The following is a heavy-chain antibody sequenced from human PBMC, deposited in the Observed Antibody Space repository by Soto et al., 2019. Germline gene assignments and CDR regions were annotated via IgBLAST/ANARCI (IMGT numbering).Heavy chain of an antibody. CDR2: AYYRSKWQN. D-gene: IGHD5-12*01. Sequence: QVELQQSGPGLVKPSQTLSLTCAISGDSVSSNRAAWNWIRQSPSRGLEWLGRAYYRSKWQNDYAVSVNSRITINADTSRNQVALQLDSVTPEDTAVYYCARVSSGYNMRWDYYYYGLDVWGQGTTVIVSS. CDR3: ARVSSGYNMRWDYYYYGLDV. V-gene: IGHV6-1*01. J-gene: IGHJ6*02. CDR1: GDSVSSNRAA.